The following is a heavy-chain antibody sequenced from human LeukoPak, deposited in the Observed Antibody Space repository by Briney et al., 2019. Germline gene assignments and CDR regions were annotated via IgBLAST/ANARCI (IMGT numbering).Heavy chain of an antibody. CDR3: AKQESSGSYPYYFDY. CDR2: ISDSGSHT. D-gene: IGHD3-22*01. CDR1: GFIFDRYG. V-gene: IGHV3-23*01. Sequence: GGSLRLSCAASGFIFDRYGMTWVRQAPGEGLKWVSSISDSGSHTYYADSVKGWFTVSRDNSKNTVYVQMNSLRAEDTAIYYCAKQESSGSYPYYFDYWGQGTLVTVSS. J-gene: IGHJ4*02.